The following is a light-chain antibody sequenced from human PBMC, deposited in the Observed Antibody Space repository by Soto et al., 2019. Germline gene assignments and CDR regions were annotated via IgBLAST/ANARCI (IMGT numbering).Light chain of an antibody. Sequence: EIVLTQSPGTLSLSPGERATLSCRASQSVSSSYLAWYQQKPGQAPRLLIYGASSRATGIPDRFSGSGSGTDFTLTISRLEPEDFAVYSCQQYGSSPGTFGQGTKGEIK. CDR2: GAS. V-gene: IGKV3-20*01. CDR1: QSVSSSY. J-gene: IGKJ1*01. CDR3: QQYGSSPGT.